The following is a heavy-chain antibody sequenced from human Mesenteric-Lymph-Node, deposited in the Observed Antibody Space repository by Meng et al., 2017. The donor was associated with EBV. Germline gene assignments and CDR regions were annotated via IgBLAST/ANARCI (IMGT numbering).Heavy chain of an antibody. V-gene: IGHV3-30-3*01. J-gene: IGHJ4*02. CDR2: IWYDGSNK. Sequence: MELVGAGGGLVKPGGSLRLSCAASGFTFTNAWMSWVRQAPGKGLEWVAVIWYDGSNKYYTDSVKGRFTVSRDSSTNTLYLQMNSLRVEDTAMYYCAREKDSGWYQIGYWGQGTLVTVSS. D-gene: IGHD6-19*01. CDR1: GFTFTNAW. CDR3: AREKDSGWYQIGY.